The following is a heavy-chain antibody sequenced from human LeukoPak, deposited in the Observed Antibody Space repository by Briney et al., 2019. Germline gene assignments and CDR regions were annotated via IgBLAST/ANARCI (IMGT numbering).Heavy chain of an antibody. CDR3: VRGQARAWGLDY. J-gene: IGHJ4*02. CDR2: ISGGST. D-gene: IGHD3-16*01. V-gene: IGHV3-38-3*01. Sequence: GGSLRLSCAASGFTVSSNEMSWVRQAPGKGLEWVSSISGGSTYYADSRKGRFTISRDNAKNTVYLQMNSLRVEDTALYYCVRGQARAWGLDYWGQGTLVTVSS. CDR1: GFTVSSNE.